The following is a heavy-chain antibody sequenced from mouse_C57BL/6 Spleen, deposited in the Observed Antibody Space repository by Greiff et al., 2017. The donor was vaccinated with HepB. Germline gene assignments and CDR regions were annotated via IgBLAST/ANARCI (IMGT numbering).Heavy chain of an antibody. V-gene: IGHV1-81*01. J-gene: IGHJ2*01. D-gene: IGHD1-1*01. CDR2: IYPRSGNT. Sequence: VKLQESGAELARPGASVKLSCKASGYTFTSYGISWVKQRTGQGLEWIGEIYPRSGNTYYNEKFKGKATLTADKSSSTAYMELRSLTSEDSAVYFCARGFTTVVATGDYWGQGTTLTVSS. CDR3: ARGFTTVVATGDY. CDR1: GYTFTSYG.